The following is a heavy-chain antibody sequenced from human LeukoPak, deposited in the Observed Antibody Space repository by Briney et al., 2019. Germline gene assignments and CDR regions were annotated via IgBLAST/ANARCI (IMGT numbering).Heavy chain of an antibody. CDR3: ARGGLSGFPTSFDT. V-gene: IGHV3-23*01. CDR1: GFTFSSYA. D-gene: IGHD5-12*01. Sequence: GGSLRLSCAASGFTFSSYALSWVRQAPGKGLEGVSAISGSGGSTYYADSVKGRFTISRDNSKNTLYLQMNSLRAEDTAVYYCARGGLSGFPTSFDTWGQGTLVTVSS. J-gene: IGHJ4*02. CDR2: ISGSGGST.